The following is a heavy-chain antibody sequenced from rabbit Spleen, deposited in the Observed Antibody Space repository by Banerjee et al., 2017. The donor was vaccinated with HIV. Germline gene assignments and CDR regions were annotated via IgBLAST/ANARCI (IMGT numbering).Heavy chain of an antibody. Sequence: QSLEESGGDLVKPGASLTLTCTASGVSFSFNSYMCWVRQAPGKGLEWIACIDVGSSDFTYFASWAKGRCTISKTSSTTGTLQMTSLTAADTATYFCARDAFSSFSSYGMDLWCQGTRVTVS. CDR2: IDVGSSDFT. V-gene: IGHV1S40*01. J-gene: IGHJ6*01. CDR3: ARDAFSSFSSYGMDL. D-gene: IGHD8-1*01. CDR1: GVSFSFNSY.